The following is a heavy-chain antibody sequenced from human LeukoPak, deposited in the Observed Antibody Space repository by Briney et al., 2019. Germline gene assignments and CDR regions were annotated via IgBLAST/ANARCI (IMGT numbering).Heavy chain of an antibody. CDR1: EFTFSSYS. CDR2: ITNSGNSK. CDR3: ARGDYGDYTDAYFDY. Sequence: GGSLRLSCAASEFTFSSYSMNWVRQAPGKGLEWVSYITNSGNSKSYADSVKGRFTISRDNSKNTLYLQMNSLRAEDTAVYYCARGDYGDYTDAYFDYWGQGTLVTVSS. J-gene: IGHJ4*02. V-gene: IGHV3-48*01. D-gene: IGHD4-17*01.